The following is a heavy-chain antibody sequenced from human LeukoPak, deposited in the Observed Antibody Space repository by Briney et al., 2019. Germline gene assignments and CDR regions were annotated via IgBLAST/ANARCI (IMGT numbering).Heavy chain of an antibody. D-gene: IGHD5-24*01. J-gene: IGHJ4*02. CDR2: ITNTGRST. CDR1: GFSLSTYF. CDR3: ARWRGLQSEFDC. V-gene: IGHV3-11*06. Sequence: PGGSLRLSCEASGFSLSTYFMSWIRQAPGKGLEWVSYITNTGRSTNYADAVKGRFTLSRDNAKNSLFLEMNRLRVEDTAVYYCARWRGLQSEFDCWGQGTLVTVSS.